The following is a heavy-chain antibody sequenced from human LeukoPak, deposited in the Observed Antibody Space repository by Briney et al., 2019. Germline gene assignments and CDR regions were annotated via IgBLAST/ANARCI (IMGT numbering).Heavy chain of an antibody. V-gene: IGHV4-34*01. J-gene: IGHJ4*02. Sequence: SETLSLTCAVYGGSFSGYYWSWIRQPPGKGLEWIGEINHSGSTNYNPSLKSRVTISVDTSKNQFSLKLSSVTAADTAVYYCARERGDLDYWGQGTLVTVSS. CDR3: ARERGDLDY. D-gene: IGHD1-1*01. CDR1: GGSFSGYY. CDR2: INHSGST.